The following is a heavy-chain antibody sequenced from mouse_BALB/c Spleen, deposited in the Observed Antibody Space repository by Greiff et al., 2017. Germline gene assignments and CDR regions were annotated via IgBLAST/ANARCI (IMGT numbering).Heavy chain of an antibody. CDR3: AWITAVVDAMDY. CDR2: IDTSDSYT. D-gene: IGHD1-1*01. V-gene: IGHV1-69*01. Sequence: VQLQQPGAELVMPGASVKMSCKASGYTFTDYWMHWVKQRPGQGLEWIGAIDTSDSYTSYNQKFKGKATLTVDDSSSTAYMQLSSLTSEDSAVYYGAWITAVVDAMDYWGQGTSVTVSS. CDR1: GYTFTDYW. J-gene: IGHJ4*01.